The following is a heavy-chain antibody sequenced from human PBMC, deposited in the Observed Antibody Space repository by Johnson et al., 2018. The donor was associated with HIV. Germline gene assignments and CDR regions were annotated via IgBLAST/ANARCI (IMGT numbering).Heavy chain of an antibody. CDR1: RFTLDDYG. V-gene: IGHV3-30*03. CDR3: ARVQWLILDAFDI. J-gene: IGHJ3*02. D-gene: IGHD6-19*01. CDR2: ISYDGSNK. Sequence: QVQLVVSVGGVVRPGGSLRLSCSASRFTLDDYGMSWVRQAPEKGLEWVAVISYDGSNKYYAASPKGRFTISRDNSKNTLYLQMNSLRAEDTAVYYCARVQWLILDAFDIWGQGTMVTVSS.